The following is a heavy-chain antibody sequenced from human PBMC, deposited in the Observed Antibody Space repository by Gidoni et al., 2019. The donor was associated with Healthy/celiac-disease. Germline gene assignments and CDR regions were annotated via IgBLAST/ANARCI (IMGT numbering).Heavy chain of an antibody. Sequence: QVQLQQWGAGLLKPSETLSLTCAVYGGSFSGYYWSWIRQPPGKGLEWIGEINHSGSTNYNPSLKSRVTISVATSKNQFSLKLSSVTAADTAVYYCARTRRTDAGDYGDNERGLDYWGQGTLVTVSS. D-gene: IGHD4-17*01. J-gene: IGHJ4*02. CDR1: GGSFSGYY. CDR3: ARTRRTDAGDYGDNERGLDY. CDR2: INHSGST. V-gene: IGHV4-34*01.